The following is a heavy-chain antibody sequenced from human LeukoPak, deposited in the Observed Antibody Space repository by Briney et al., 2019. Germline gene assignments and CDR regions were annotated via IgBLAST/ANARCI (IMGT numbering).Heavy chain of an antibody. D-gene: IGHD3-3*01. Sequence: SQTLSLTCTVSGGSISSGGYYWSWIRQPPGKGLEWIGYIYHSGSTYYNPSLKSRVTISVDRSKNQVSLILSSLTAADTAVYFCARSAAGHQYYFDYWGRGTLVTVSS. CDR3: ARSAAGHQYYFDY. V-gene: IGHV4-30-2*02. CDR1: GGSISSGGYY. CDR2: IYHSGST. J-gene: IGHJ4*02.